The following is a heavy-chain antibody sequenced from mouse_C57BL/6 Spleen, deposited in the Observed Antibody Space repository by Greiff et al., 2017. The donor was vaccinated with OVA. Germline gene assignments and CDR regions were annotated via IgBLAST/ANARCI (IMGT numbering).Heavy chain of an antibody. CDR3: ARPTYSYAMDY. Sequence: EVQLQQSGPELVKPGASVKISCKASGYTFTDYYMNWVKQSHGKSLEWIGDINPNNGGTSYNQKFKGKATLTVDTSSSTAYMELRRLTSEDSAVYYCARPTYSYAMDYWGQGTSVTVSS. CDR2: INPNNGGT. D-gene: IGHD5-5*01. J-gene: IGHJ4*01. CDR1: GYTFTDYY. V-gene: IGHV1-26*01.